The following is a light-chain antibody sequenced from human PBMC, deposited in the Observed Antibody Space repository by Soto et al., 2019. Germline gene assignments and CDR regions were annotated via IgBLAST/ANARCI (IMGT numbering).Light chain of an antibody. Sequence: EIVLTQSPGTLSLSPGERATLSCRASQSVNSNYLAWYQQKPGQAPRLVISGASSRATGIPDRFSGSGSGTDFTLTISRLEPEDFATYYCLQHNSYPWTFGQGTKVEIK. CDR2: GAS. J-gene: IGKJ1*01. CDR3: LQHNSYPWT. V-gene: IGKV3-20*01. CDR1: QSVNSNY.